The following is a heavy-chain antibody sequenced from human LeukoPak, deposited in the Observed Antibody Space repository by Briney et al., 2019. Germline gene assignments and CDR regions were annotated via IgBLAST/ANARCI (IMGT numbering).Heavy chain of an antibody. CDR3: ARSDILTGYYPSGFDY. Sequence: PGRSLRLSCAASGFTFSSYGMHWVRQAPGKGLEWVAVISYDGSNKYYADSVKGRFTISRDNSKNTLYLQMNSLRAEDTAVYYCARSDILTGYYPSGFDYWGQGTLVTVSS. D-gene: IGHD3-9*01. CDR1: GFTFSSYG. J-gene: IGHJ4*02. CDR2: ISYDGSNK. V-gene: IGHV3-30*03.